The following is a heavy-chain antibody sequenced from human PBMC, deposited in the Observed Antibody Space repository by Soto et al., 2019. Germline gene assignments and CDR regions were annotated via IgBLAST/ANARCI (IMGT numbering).Heavy chain of an antibody. CDR3: AAESYYGSGSFDI. V-gene: IGHV1-58*01. D-gene: IGHD3-10*01. Sequence: QVQLVQSGPEVKRPGSSVKVSCKASGFTFRTSAVQWVRQGRGQRLEWIGWIVVNSGNTKYTQKFQETVTITRDMSTSTVFMELSSLRSEDTAVDFCAAESYYGSGSFDIWGQGTTVSVSS. CDR1: GFTFRTSA. J-gene: IGHJ6*02. CDR2: IVVNSGNT.